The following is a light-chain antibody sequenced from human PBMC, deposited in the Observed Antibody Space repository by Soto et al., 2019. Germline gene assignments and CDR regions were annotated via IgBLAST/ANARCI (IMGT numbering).Light chain of an antibody. J-gene: IGLJ2*01. CDR2: AVS. CDR1: GSDVGGYNY. V-gene: IGLV2-14*03. CDR3: SSYTSSTTVV. Sequence: QSALTQPASVSGSPGQSITISCTGTGSDVGGYNYVSWYQQHPGKAPKLMIYAVSDRPSGVSNRFSGSKSGNTASLTISGLQAEDEGDYYCSSYTSSTTVVFGGGTKLTVL.